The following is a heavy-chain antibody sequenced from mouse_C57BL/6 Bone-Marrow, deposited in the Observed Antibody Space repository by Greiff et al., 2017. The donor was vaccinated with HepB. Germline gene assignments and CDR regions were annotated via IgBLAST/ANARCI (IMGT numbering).Heavy chain of an antibody. J-gene: IGHJ1*03. D-gene: IGHD1-1*02. V-gene: IGHV1-4*01. CDR3: AREGYYHWYFDV. Sequence: VMLVESGAELARPGASVKMSCKASGYTFTSYTMHWVKQRPGQGLEWIGYINPSSGYTKYNQKFKDKATLTADKSSSTAYMQLSSLTSEDSAVYYCAREGYYHWYFDVWGTGTTVTVSS. CDR1: GYTFTSYT. CDR2: INPSSGYT.